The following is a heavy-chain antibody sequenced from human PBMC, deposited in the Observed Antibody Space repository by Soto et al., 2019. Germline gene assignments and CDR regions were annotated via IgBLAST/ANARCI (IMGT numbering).Heavy chain of an antibody. CDR2: IYYSGST. D-gene: IGHD3-3*01. Sequence: SETLSLTCTGPGGSISSYYWSWSRQPPGKGLEWIGYIYYSGSTNYNPSLKSRVTISVDTSKNQFSLKLSSVTAADTAVYYCARGGSDQPDYYFNYWGQGTLVTVS. V-gene: IGHV4-59*01. J-gene: IGHJ4*02. CDR1: GGSISSYY. CDR3: ARGGSDQPDYYFNY.